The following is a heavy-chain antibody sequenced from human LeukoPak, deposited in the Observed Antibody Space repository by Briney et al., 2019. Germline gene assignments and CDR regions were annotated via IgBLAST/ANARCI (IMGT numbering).Heavy chain of an antibody. CDR1: GFTFSSYW. D-gene: IGHD3-10*01. V-gene: IGHV3-7*01. CDR3: ARAVRGVINYYYYCMDV. CDR2: IKQDGSEK. J-gene: IGHJ6*03. Sequence: GGSLRLSCAASGFTFSSYWMSWVRQAPGKGLEWVANIKQDGSEKYYVDSVKGRFTISRDNAKNSLYLQMNSLRAEDTAVYYCARAVRGVINYYYYCMDVWGKGTTVTISS.